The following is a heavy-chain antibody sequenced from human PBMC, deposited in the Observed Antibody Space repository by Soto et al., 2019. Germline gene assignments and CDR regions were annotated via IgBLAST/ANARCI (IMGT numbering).Heavy chain of an antibody. V-gene: IGHV1-8*01. J-gene: IGHJ4*02. CDR3: ARGTTVADY. Sequence: QVQLVQSGAEVKKPGASVKVSCKASGYTFTSYDINWVRQATGQGLEWMGWMNPNSGNTGYAQKFQGRVTMTRNTSVSTADLELSSLRFEATAVDYCARGTTVADYWGQGTMVTDSS. CDR1: GYTFTSYD. D-gene: IGHD4-17*01. CDR2: MNPNSGNT.